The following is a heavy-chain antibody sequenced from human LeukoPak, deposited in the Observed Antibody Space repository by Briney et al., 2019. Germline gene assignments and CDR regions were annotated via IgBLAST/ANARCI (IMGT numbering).Heavy chain of an antibody. CDR1: GFTFSDHY. Sequence: PGGSLRLSCAASGFTFSDHYMDWVRQAPGKGLEWVGRTRNKANGYTTEYAASVKGRFTISRDDSKNSLYLQMNSLRVEDTAVYYCASRSINWYRGNNWFDPWGQGTLVTVSS. V-gene: IGHV3-72*01. D-gene: IGHD6-13*01. CDR2: TRNKANGYTT. CDR3: ASRSINWYRGNNWFDP. J-gene: IGHJ5*02.